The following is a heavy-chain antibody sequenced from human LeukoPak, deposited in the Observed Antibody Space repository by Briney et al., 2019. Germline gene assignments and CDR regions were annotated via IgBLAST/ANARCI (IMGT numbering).Heavy chain of an antibody. CDR3: AGTYYYDSSGYYLDY. Sequence: SVKVSCKASGGTFSSYAISWVRQAPGQGLEWMGGIIPIFGTANYAQKFQDRVTITADESTSTAYMELSSLRSEDTAVYYCAGTYYYDSSGYYLDYWGQGTLVTVSS. CDR2: IIPIFGTA. D-gene: IGHD3-22*01. CDR1: GGTFSSYA. J-gene: IGHJ4*02. V-gene: IGHV1-69*13.